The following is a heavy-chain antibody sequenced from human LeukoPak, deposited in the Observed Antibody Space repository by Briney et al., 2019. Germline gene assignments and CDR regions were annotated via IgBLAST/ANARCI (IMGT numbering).Heavy chain of an antibody. V-gene: IGHV4-59*01. Sequence: PSETLSLTCTVSGGSISSYYWSWVRQPPGKGLGWIGYIYYSGSTNYNPSLKSRVTISVDSSKNQFSLKLSSVTAADTAVYYCARAGDYYDSSGYYFDYWGQGTLVTVSS. CDR3: ARAGDYYDSSGYYFDY. CDR1: GGSISSYY. D-gene: IGHD3-22*01. J-gene: IGHJ4*02. CDR2: IYYSGST.